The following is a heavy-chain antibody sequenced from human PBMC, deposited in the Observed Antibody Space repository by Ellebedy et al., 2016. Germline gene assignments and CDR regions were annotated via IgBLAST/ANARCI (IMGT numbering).Heavy chain of an antibody. D-gene: IGHD7-27*01. CDR3: ARAPLTGEGGDYYYGMDV. CDR1: GGSISSYY. V-gene: IGHV4-59*08. Sequence: SETLSLTXTVSGGSISSYYWSWIRQPPGKGLEWIGYIYYSGSTNYNPSLKSRVTISVDTSKNQFSLKLSSVTAADTAVYYCARAPLTGEGGDYYYGMDVWGQGTTVTVSS. J-gene: IGHJ6*02. CDR2: IYYSGST.